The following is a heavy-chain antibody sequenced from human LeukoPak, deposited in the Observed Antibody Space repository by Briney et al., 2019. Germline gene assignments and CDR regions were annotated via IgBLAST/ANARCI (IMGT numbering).Heavy chain of an antibody. Sequence: GGSLRLSCAASGFTFSSYSMNWVRQAPGKGLEWVSSISSSSSYIYYADSVKGRFTISRDNAKNSLYLQMNSLRAEDTAVYYCAREFGFHWYFDLWGRGTLVTVSS. CDR3: AREFGFHWYFDL. D-gene: IGHD2-21*01. CDR1: GFTFSSYS. V-gene: IGHV3-21*01. J-gene: IGHJ2*01. CDR2: ISSSSSYI.